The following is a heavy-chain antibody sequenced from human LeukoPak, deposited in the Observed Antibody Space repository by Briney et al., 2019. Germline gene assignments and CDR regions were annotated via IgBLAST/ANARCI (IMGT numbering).Heavy chain of an antibody. J-gene: IGHJ3*02. V-gene: IGHV4-38-2*02. CDR3: ARSEYSYGADAFDI. Sequence: SETLSLTCTVSGYSISTGYYWDWIRQPPGKGLEWIGTFYHGGSTYYSPSLKSRVTISVDTSKNQFSLKLSSATAADTAVYYCARSEYSYGADAFDIWGQGTMVTVSS. CDR1: GYSISTGYY. D-gene: IGHD5-18*01. CDR2: FYHGGST.